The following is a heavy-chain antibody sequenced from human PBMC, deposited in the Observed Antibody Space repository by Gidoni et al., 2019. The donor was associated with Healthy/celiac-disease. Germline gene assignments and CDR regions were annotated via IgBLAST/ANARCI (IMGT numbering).Heavy chain of an antibody. D-gene: IGHD3-22*01. J-gene: IGHJ4*02. CDR3: ARDYYASSGYYSPGGDY. Sequence: QVQLLQSGAEVKKPGASVKVSCKASGYTFTGYYMHWVRKDPGHALAWMGWINPNSGGTNYAQKFQGRVTMTRDTSISTAYMELSRLRSDDTAVYYCARDYYASSGYYSPGGDYWGQGTLVTVSS. CDR2: INPNSGGT. CDR1: GYTFTGYY. V-gene: IGHV1-2*02.